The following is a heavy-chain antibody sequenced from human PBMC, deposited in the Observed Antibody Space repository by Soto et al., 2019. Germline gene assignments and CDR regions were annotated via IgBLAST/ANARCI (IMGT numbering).Heavy chain of an antibody. J-gene: IGHJ4*02. Sequence: SETLSLTCAVYGGSFSGYYWSWSRQPPGKGLEWIGEINHSGSTNYNPSLKSRVTISVDTSKNQFSLKLSSVTAADTAVYYCARGGQDIVVVVSTNFDYWGQGTLVTVS. D-gene: IGHD2-15*01. V-gene: IGHV4-34*01. CDR2: INHSGST. CDR3: ARGGQDIVVVVSTNFDY. CDR1: GGSFSGYY.